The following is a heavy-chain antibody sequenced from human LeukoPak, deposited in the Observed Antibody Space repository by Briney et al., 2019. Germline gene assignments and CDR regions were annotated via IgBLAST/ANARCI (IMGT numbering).Heavy chain of an antibody. V-gene: IGHV1-2*02. CDR2: INPNSGGT. CDR1: GYTFTGYY. D-gene: IGHD6-19*01. CDR3: ARDPLIAVAGTVGNWFDP. J-gene: IGHJ5*02. Sequence: ASLKLSCKASGYTFTGYYMHWVRQAPGQGLEWMGWINPNSGGTNYAQKFQGRVTMTRDTSISTAYMELSRLRSDDTAVYYCARDPLIAVAGTVGNWFDPWGQGTLVTVSS.